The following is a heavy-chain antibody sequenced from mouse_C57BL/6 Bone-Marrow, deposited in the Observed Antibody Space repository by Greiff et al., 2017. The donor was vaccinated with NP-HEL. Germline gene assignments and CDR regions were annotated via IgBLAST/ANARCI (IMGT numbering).Heavy chain of an antibody. J-gene: IGHJ2*01. CDR3: ARGWELGRYYFDY. CDR1: GYSITSGYY. Sequence: VQLKESGPGLVKPSQSLSLTCSVTGYSITSGYYWNWIRQFPGNKLEWMGYISYDGSNNYNPSLKNRISITRDTSKNQFFLKLNSVTTEDTATYYCARGWELGRYYFDYWGQGTTLTVSS. V-gene: IGHV3-6*01. CDR2: ISYDGSN. D-gene: IGHD4-1*01.